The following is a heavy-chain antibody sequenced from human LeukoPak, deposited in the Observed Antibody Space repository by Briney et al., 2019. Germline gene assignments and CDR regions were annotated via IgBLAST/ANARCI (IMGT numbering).Heavy chain of an antibody. CDR1: GFTFRNYA. J-gene: IGHJ3*02. CDR3: AGVPVTGPLLDAFEI. CDR2: ITTAGDR. D-gene: IGHD2-8*02. Sequence: GGSLRLSCAASGFTFRNYAMHWVRQATGKGLEWVSSITTAGDRFYLGSVTGRFTISRENAKNSLYLQMNSLRAGDTAVYYCAGVPVTGPLLDAFEIWGQGTMVTVSS. V-gene: IGHV3-13*04.